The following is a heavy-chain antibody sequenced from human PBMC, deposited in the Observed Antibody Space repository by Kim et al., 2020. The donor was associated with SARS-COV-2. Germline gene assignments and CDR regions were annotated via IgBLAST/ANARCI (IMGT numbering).Heavy chain of an antibody. J-gene: IGHJ4*02. D-gene: IGHD4-4*01. Sequence: YYADSVEGRFTISRDDAKNSLFLQMNSLRAEDTAIYYCARELNYWNYFDYWGQGTLVTVSS. CDR3: ARELNYWNYFDY. V-gene: IGHV3-48*03.